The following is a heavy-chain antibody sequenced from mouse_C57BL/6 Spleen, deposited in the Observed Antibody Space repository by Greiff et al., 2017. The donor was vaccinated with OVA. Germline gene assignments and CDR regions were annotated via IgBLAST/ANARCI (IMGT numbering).Heavy chain of an antibody. CDR1: GYALTNYL. D-gene: IGHD1-1*01. CDR2: INPGSGGT. J-gene: IGHJ3*01. CDR3: ARGRLYYGSSSTWFAY. Sequence: QVQLQQSGAELVRPGTSVKVSCKASGYALTNYLIEWVKQRPGQGLEWIGVINPGSGGTNYNEKFKGKATLTADKSSSTAYMQLSSLTSEDSAVYFCARGRLYYGSSSTWFAYWGQGTLVTVSA. V-gene: IGHV1-54*01.